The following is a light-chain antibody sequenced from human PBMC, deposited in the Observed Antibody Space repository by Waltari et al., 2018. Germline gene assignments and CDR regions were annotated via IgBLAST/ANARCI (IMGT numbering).Light chain of an antibody. CDR2: EDN. J-gene: IGLJ7*01. CDR3: GTWDSSLSGAV. CDR1: SPNIGNNY. Sequence: QSVLTQPPSVSAAPGQRVTISRSGGSPNIGNNYLSWYRQFPGTAPKLLIYEDNERPSGVPGRFSGSKSGTSATLDITGLQAGDEADYYCGTWDSSLSGAVFGGGTHLTVL. V-gene: IGLV1-51*02.